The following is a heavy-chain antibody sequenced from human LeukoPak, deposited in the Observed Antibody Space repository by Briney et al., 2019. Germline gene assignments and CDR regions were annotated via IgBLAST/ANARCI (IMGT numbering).Heavy chain of an antibody. Sequence: KSSETLSLTCTVSGGSISSSSYYWGWTRQPPGKGLEWIGSIYYSGSTYYNPSLKSRVTISVDTSKNQFSLKLSSVTAADTAVYYCARLGGRGLRGYSSGWYGANFDYWGQGTLVTVSS. J-gene: IGHJ4*02. V-gene: IGHV4-39*01. CDR1: GGSISSSSYY. D-gene: IGHD6-19*01. CDR2: IYYSGST. CDR3: ARLGGRGLRGYSSGWYGANFDY.